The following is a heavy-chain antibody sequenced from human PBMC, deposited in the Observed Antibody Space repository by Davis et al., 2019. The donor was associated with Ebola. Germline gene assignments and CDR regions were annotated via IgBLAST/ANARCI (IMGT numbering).Heavy chain of an antibody. V-gene: IGHV3-64*01. CDR3: ARSFGLPYYYYGMDV. D-gene: IGHD3-3*01. CDR2: ITSNGDIT. CDR1: GFTFSNYG. J-gene: IGHJ6*02. Sequence: PGGSLRLSCAASGFTFSNYGMHWVRQAPGKGLEYVWAITSNGDITFYASSVKGRFTISRENSKNTLYLQMNSLRAEDTAVYYCARSFGLPYYYYGMDVWCQGTTVTVSS.